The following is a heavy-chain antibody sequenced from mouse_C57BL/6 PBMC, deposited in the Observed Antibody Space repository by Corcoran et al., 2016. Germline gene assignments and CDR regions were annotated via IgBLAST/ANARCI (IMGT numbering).Heavy chain of an antibody. D-gene: IGHD2-5*01. CDR1: GYTFTTYG. V-gene: IGHV9-3*01. CDR2: INTYSGVP. CDR3: ARRSNGGDY. J-gene: IGHJ4*01. Sequence: QIQLVQSGPELKKPGETVKISCKASGYTFTTYGMSWVKQAPGKGLKWMGWINTYSGVPTYADDFKGRFAFSLETSASTAYLQINNLKNEDTATYFCARRSNGGDYWGQGTSVTVSS.